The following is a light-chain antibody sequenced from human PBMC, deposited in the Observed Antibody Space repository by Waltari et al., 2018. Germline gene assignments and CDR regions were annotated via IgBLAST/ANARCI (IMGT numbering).Light chain of an antibody. CDR1: QSLSGTF. J-gene: IGKJ2*01. Sequence: ERATLSGRASQSLSGTFLAWYQQKPGQVPRLLIYGAVSRTTGIPDRFRGSGSGTDFTLTIDSLDPEDSAVYYCQQYGDSRPYTFGQGTKVEVK. CDR2: GAV. CDR3: QQYGDSRPYT. V-gene: IGKV3-20*01.